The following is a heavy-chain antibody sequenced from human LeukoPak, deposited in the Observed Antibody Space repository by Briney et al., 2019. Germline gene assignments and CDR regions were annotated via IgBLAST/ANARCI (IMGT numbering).Heavy chain of an antibody. Sequence: GGSLRLSCAASGFLFSRFAMSWVRQAPGKGLEWVSSISGAGDIAHYAEPVKGRFTISRDNSGNTLYVQMDSLRAEDTAVYYCAKVKSSLTLIGAWGQGTLVTVSS. J-gene: IGHJ5*02. CDR3: AKVKSSLTLIGA. V-gene: IGHV3-23*01. CDR1: GFLFSRFA. CDR2: ISGAGDIA. D-gene: IGHD2-8*01.